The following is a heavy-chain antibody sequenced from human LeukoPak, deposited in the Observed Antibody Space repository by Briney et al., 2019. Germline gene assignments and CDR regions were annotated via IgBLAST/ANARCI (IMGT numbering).Heavy chain of an antibody. Sequence: GASVKVSCKASGYTFTSYGISWVRQAPGQGLEWIGRISAYNGNTNYAQKLQGRVTMTTDTSTSTAYMELRSLRSDDTAVYYCARDAFRRYKDCSSTSCYNRFDYWGQGTLVSVSS. J-gene: IGHJ4*02. V-gene: IGHV1-18*04. CDR2: ISAYNGNT. D-gene: IGHD2-2*02. CDR3: ARDAFRRYKDCSSTSCYNRFDY. CDR1: GYTFTSYG.